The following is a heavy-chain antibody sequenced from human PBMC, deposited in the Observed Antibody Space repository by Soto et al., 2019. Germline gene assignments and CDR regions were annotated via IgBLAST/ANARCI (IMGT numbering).Heavy chain of an antibody. D-gene: IGHD2-15*01. V-gene: IGHV3-48*01. CDR1: GFTFSSYS. CDR2: ISSSSTI. Sequence: PGGSLRLSCAASGFTFSSYSMNWVRQAPGKGLEWVSYISSSSTIYYADSVKGRFTISRDNAKNSLYLQMNSLRAEDTAVYYCARESIVVVVAATNWYFDLWGRGTLVTVSS. J-gene: IGHJ2*01. CDR3: ARESIVVVVAATNWYFDL.